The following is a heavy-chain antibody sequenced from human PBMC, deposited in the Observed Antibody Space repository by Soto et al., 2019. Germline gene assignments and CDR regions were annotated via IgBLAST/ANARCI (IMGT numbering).Heavy chain of an antibody. CDR3: AKDAREAAPSDV. J-gene: IGHJ3*01. D-gene: IGHD2-15*01. Sequence: ASVKVSCKASGYAFTSYGINWVRRAPGQGLEWVGWMSTYNEKKVYAQKLQGRVAMTMDAATSTAFLDLRHLISDDTAVYYCAKDAREAAPSDVWGQGTMVTVSS. CDR2: MSTYNEKK. V-gene: IGHV1-18*04. CDR1: GYAFTSYG.